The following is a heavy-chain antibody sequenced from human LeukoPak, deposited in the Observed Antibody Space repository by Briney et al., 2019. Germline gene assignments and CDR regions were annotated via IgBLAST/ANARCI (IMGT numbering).Heavy chain of an antibody. CDR3: TKGTFDI. Sequence: GGSLRLSCAASGFTLNSYLMSWVRQAPGKGLEWVSFMDPDGVTSYGDSVKGRFTISRDNSKNTLYLQLSTLRAEDTAIYYCTKGTFDIWGQGTMVTVSS. V-gene: IGHV3-53*01. CDR1: GFTLNSYL. J-gene: IGHJ3*02. CDR2: MDPDGVT.